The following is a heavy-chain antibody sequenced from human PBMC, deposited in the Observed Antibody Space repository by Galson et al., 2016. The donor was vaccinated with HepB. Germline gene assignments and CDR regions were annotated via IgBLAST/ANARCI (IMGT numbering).Heavy chain of an antibody. J-gene: IGHJ4*02. CDR3: ARVPPRAVAGGWDY. CDR1: GYTFSSYG. V-gene: IGHV1-18*01. Sequence: SVKVSCKASGYTFSSYGISWVRQAPGQGLEWMGWISGYNGDTNYAQKFQGRVTVTIDRSTTSAYMEQRGLTSDDTAMYYCARVPPRAVAGGWDYWGPGTLVIVSS. D-gene: IGHD6-19*01. CDR2: ISGYNGDT.